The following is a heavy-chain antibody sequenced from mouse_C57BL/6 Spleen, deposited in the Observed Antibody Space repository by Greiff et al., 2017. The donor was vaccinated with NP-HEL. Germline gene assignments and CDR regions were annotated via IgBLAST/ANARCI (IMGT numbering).Heavy chain of an antibody. CDR1: GYTFTSYW. Sequence: VQLQQPGTELVKPGASVKLSCKASGYTFTSYWMHWVKQRPGQGLEWIGNINPSNGGTNYNEKFKSKATLTVDKSSSTAYLQLNSLTSEDSAVYYCARSDYDVEGDAMDYWGQGTSVTVSS. V-gene: IGHV1-53*01. D-gene: IGHD2-4*01. J-gene: IGHJ4*01. CDR2: INPSNGGT. CDR3: ARSDYDVEGDAMDY.